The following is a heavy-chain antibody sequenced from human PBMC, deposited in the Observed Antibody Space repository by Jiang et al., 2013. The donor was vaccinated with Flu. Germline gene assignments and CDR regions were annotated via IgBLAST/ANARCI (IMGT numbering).Heavy chain of an antibody. CDR3: ATGIAAADAFDI. D-gene: IGHD6-13*01. CDR2: INLQWWH. J-gene: IGHJ3*02. V-gene: IGHV1-2*04. Sequence: PGQGLEWMGWINLQWWHNYAQKFQGWVTMTRDSPSAQPTWSCSRLRSDDTAVYYCATGIAAADAFDIWGQGTMVTVSS.